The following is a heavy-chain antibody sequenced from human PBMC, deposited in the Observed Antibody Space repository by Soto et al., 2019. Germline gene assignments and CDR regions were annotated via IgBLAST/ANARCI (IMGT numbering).Heavy chain of an antibody. Sequence: GGSLRLSCAASGFTFSTYRMSWVRQAPGKGLEWVANIKQDGSEKYYVDSVKGRFTISRDNAKNSLYLQMSSLRAEDTAVYYCARYSLYFYDSSGYYFSQHPHYAMDVWGQGTTVTVSS. D-gene: IGHD3-22*01. V-gene: IGHV3-7*01. CDR3: ARYSLYFYDSSGYYFSQHPHYAMDV. CDR1: GFTFSTYR. CDR2: IKQDGSEK. J-gene: IGHJ6*02.